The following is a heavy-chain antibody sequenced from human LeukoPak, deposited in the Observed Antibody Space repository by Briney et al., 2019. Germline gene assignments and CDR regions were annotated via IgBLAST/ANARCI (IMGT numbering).Heavy chain of an antibody. V-gene: IGHV4-4*07. CDR1: GGSISSYS. J-gene: IGHJ4*02. Sequence: SETLSLTCTVSGGSISSYSWSWIRQPAGKGLEWIGRVYISGSTNYNPSLKSRVTMSVDTSKNQFSLKLSSLTAADTAIYYCARGIESYGDYGYWGQGILVTVSS. CDR3: ARGIESYGDYGY. CDR2: VYISGST. D-gene: IGHD4-17*01.